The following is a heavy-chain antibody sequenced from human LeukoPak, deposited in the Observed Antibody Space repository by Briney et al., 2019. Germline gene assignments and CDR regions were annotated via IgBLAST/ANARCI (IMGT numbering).Heavy chain of an antibody. CDR3: ARDSSAGTAYFDY. D-gene: IGHD6-13*01. CDR2: IYHSGST. Sequence: PSQTLSLTCTVSGGSISSGGYYWSWIRQPPGTGLEWIGYIYHSGSTYYNPSLKSRVTISVDRSKNQFSLKLSSVTAADTAVYYCARDSSAGTAYFDYWGQGTLVTVSS. V-gene: IGHV4-30-2*01. J-gene: IGHJ4*02. CDR1: GGSISSGGYY.